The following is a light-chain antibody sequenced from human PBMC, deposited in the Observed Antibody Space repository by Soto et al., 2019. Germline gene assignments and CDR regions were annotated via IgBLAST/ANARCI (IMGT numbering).Light chain of an antibody. CDR1: RSLSSDY. J-gene: IGKJ1*01. V-gene: IGKV3D-20*02. CDR2: HAS. CDR3: QQRSNWPRT. Sequence: IVLMPSPDTLSLSPVERATLSCRASRSLSSDYLAWYQQKPGQAPRLLFYHASRRATGTPDRFSGSGSGTDFTLTISSLEPEDCAVYYGQQRSNWPRTFGQGTKVDIK.